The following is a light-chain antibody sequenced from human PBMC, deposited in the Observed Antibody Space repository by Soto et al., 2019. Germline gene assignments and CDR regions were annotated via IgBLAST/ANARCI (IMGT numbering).Light chain of an antibody. J-gene: IGKJ2*01. V-gene: IGKV2-24*01. CDR1: KGLVHSDGNTY. CDR3: MQATQPYT. CDR2: MIS. Sequence: DFVMTQTPLSSPVTLGQPASISCRSSKGLVHSDGNTYLSWLHQRPGQPPRLLIYMISIRFSGVPDRFSGSGAGTDFTLKISRVEAEDVGVYYCMQATQPYTFGQGTKLEIK.